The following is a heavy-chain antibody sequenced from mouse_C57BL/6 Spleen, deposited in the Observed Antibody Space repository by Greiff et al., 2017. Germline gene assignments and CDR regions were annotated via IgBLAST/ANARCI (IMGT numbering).Heavy chain of an antibody. CDR3: AREGKGAMDY. J-gene: IGHJ4*01. V-gene: IGHV7-1*01. CDR1: GFTFSDFY. CDR2: SRNKANDYTT. Sequence: EVMLMESGGGLVQSGRSLRLSCATSGFTFSDFYMAWVRQAPGKGLEWIAASRNKANDYTTEYSASVQGRFIVSRDTSQSILYLQMNALRAEDTAIYYCAREGKGAMDYWGQGTSVTVSS.